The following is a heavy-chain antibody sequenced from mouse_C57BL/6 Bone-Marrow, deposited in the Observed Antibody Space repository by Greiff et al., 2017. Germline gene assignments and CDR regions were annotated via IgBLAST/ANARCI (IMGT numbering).Heavy chain of an antibody. CDR2: IYPGGGYT. J-gene: IGHJ3*01. CDR1: GYTFTNYW. CDR3: ARAFYYGYDAGFAY. D-gene: IGHD2-2*01. Sequence: VQLQQSGAELVRPGTSVKMSCKASGYTFTNYWIGWAKQRPGHGLEWIGDIYPGGGYTTYNEKFKGKATLTADKSSSTAYMQFSSLTSEASAIYDCARAFYYGYDAGFAYWGQGTLVTVSA. V-gene: IGHV1-63*01.